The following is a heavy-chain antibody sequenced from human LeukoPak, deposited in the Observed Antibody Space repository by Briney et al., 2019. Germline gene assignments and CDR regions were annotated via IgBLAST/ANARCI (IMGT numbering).Heavy chain of an antibody. CDR3: ARDVPSTVTTLDY. V-gene: IGHV3-30-3*01. CDR2: ISYDGSNK. CDR1: GFTFSSYA. J-gene: IGHJ4*02. Sequence: GRSLRLSCAASGFTFSSYAMHWVRQAPGKGLEWVAVISYDGSNKYYADSVKGRFTISRDNSKNTLYLQMNSLRAEDTAVYYCARDVPSTVTTLDYWGQGTLVTVSS. D-gene: IGHD4-17*01.